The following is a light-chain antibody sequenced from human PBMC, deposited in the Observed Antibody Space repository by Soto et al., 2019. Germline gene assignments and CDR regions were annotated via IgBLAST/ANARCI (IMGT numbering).Light chain of an antibody. CDR2: DAS. V-gene: IGKV3D-15*01. Sequence: EIVMTQSPATLSVSPGERATLSCWASQSVSSDLAWYQQKPGQAPRLLIYDASTRATGIPARFSGSGSGTEFTLTISSLQSEDFAVYFCLQYGGLPRTFGQGTKVDIK. CDR3: LQYGGLPRT. J-gene: IGKJ1*01. CDR1: QSVSSD.